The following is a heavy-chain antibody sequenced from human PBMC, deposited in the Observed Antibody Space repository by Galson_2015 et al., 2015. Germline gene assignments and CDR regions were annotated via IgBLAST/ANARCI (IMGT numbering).Heavy chain of an antibody. D-gene: IGHD6-19*01. CDR1: GFSFSDYY. V-gene: IGHV3-11*06. CDR2: ISSSSSYT. CDR3: AKADHGGRRSGWYFFLDY. Sequence: SLRLSCAASGFSFSDYYMSWLRQAPGKGLEWVSYISSSSSYTNYADSVKGRFTISRDNAENSLYLQMNSQRAEDTAVYYRAKADHGGRRSGWYFFLDYWGQGTLVTVSS. J-gene: IGHJ4*02.